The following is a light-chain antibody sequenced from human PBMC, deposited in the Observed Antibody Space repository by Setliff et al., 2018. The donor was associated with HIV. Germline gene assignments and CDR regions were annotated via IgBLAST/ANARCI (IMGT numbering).Light chain of an antibody. J-gene: IGLJ3*02. CDR1: SSNIENNY. Sequence: GRSSNIENNYVSWYQHLPGTAPKLLIYDNNERPSGIPDRFSGSKSGASATLGITGLQTGDEADYYCGTWDSSLSAWVFGGGTKVTVL. CDR3: GTWDSSLSAWV. CDR2: DNN. V-gene: IGLV1-51*01.